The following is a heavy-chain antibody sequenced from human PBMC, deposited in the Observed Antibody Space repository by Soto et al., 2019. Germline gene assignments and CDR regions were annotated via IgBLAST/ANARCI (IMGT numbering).Heavy chain of an antibody. Sequence: SETLSLTCTVSGGSISSYYWSWIRQPPGKGLEWIGYIYYSGSTNYNPSLKSRVTISVDTSKNQFSLKLSSVTAADTAVYYCARGKLWFGELASWGQGNLVTVSS. CDR2: IYYSGST. D-gene: IGHD3-10*01. CDR3: ARGKLWFGELAS. V-gene: IGHV4-59*01. J-gene: IGHJ4*02. CDR1: GGSISSYY.